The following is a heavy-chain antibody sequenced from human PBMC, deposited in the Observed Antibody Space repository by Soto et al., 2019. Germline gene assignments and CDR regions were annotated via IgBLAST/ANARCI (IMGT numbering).Heavy chain of an antibody. Sequence: QVRLVQSGPEVTKPSASVKVSCKASGYTFSSSAISWVRQAPGQGPEWMGWISSSGVTNYAQNFQGRVTLTVDSSTTTAYMEVMSLRAADTAIYYGARDHGVYGPFYYWGQGTLVTVSS. V-gene: IGHV1-18*04. J-gene: IGHJ4*02. CDR2: ISSSGVT. CDR1: GYTFSSSA. D-gene: IGHD3-3*01. CDR3: ARDHGVYGPFYY.